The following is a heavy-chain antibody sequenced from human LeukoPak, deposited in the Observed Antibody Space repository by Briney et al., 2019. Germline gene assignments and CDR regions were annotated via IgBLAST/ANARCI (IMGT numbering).Heavy chain of an antibody. CDR3: VRFGDEAAVDY. D-gene: IGHD3-10*01. Sequence: GGSLRLSCAASGFSFSTYWMTWVRQAAGKGLEWVANIEPAGSETYYVDPVKGRFTISRDNAKNLLYLQMNSLRAEDTAVYYCVRFGDEAAVDYWGQGTLVTVSS. CDR2: IEPAGSET. J-gene: IGHJ4*02. CDR1: GFSFSTYW. V-gene: IGHV3-7*01.